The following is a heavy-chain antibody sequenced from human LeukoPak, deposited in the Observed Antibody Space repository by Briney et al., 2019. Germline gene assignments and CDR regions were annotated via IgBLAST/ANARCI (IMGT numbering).Heavy chain of an antibody. CDR3: ARRLRGFDS. Sequence: PSETLSLTCTVSSGTVSSSSYYWGWIRQPPGKGLEWIGSVYYSGSTYYNPSLKSRVTISVDTSKNQFSLKLSSVTAADTALYYCARRLRGFDSWGQGTLVTVSS. D-gene: IGHD5-12*01. CDR1: SGTVSSSSYY. J-gene: IGHJ5*01. CDR2: VYYSGST. V-gene: IGHV4-39*01.